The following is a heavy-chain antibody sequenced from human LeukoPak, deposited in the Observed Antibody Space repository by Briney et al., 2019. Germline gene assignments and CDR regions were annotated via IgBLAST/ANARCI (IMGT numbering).Heavy chain of an antibody. Sequence: PSETLSLTCTVSGDSISRYYWSWIRQPPGKGLEWIGYIYYTGTTNYNPSLKSRVTITVDTSKNQFSLKLSSVTAADTAVYYCARLVVTDSSTPLDYWGQGTLVTVSS. D-gene: IGHD6-13*01. CDR3: ARLVVTDSSTPLDY. CDR1: GDSISRYY. J-gene: IGHJ4*02. V-gene: IGHV4-59*12. CDR2: IYYTGTT.